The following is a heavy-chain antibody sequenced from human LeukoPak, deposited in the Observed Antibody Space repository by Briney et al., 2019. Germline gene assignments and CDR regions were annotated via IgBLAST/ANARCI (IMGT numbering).Heavy chain of an antibody. D-gene: IGHD6-19*01. CDR2: IYGDGST. CDR1: GFTVSNNF. J-gene: IGHJ4*02. Sequence: GGSLTLPCAASGFTVSNNFLSWVRRTPGKGLAWVSVIYGDGSTYYADSVKGRFTISRDNSKNTLYLQMNRLRAEDTALYHCARSGIGWFYFWGQGTLVTVSS. CDR3: ARSGIGWFYF. V-gene: IGHV3-53*01.